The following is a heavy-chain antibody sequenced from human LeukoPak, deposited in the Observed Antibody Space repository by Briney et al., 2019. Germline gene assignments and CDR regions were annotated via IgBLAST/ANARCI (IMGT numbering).Heavy chain of an antibody. D-gene: IGHD2-15*01. CDR1: GFTFTSYG. J-gene: IGHJ4*02. CDR3: AKPGGNCFPFDY. Sequence: GGSLRLSCAASGFTFTSYGMSWVRQAPGKGLEWVSSISGTGGSPYYADSVKGRFTISRDNSENTVYLQMNRLRAEDAVVYYWAKPGGNCFPFDYWGQGTLVTVSS. V-gene: IGHV3-23*01. CDR2: ISGTGGSP.